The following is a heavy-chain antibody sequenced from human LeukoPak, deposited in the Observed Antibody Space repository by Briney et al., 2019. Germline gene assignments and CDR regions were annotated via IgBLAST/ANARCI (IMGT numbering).Heavy chain of an antibody. D-gene: IGHD2-2*01. CDR1: GFRFSSCG. J-gene: IGHJ4*02. CDR2: ILSDGSIK. Sequence: GGSLRLSCAASGFRFSSCGMHWVRPALGERREWVAFILSDGSIKYYADSVKGRYTISRDNSKNTLYLQMSSLRAEDTAVYCCAKDLPAAYFDYWGQGTLVTVSS. V-gene: IGHV3-30*02. CDR3: AKDLPAAYFDY.